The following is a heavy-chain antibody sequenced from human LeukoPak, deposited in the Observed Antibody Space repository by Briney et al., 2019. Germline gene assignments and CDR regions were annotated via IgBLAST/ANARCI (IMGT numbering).Heavy chain of an antibody. D-gene: IGHD6-6*01. Sequence: SETLSLTCTVSGGSISTSNYYWGWIRQPPGKGLEWIGTIYYSGSTYYNPSLKSRVTISVDTSKNQVSLKLRSVTAADTAVYHCARDWSSSSYTYYYYYMDVWGKGTTVTVSS. J-gene: IGHJ6*03. V-gene: IGHV4-39*07. CDR3: ARDWSSSSYTYYYYYMDV. CDR2: IYYSGST. CDR1: GGSISTSNYY.